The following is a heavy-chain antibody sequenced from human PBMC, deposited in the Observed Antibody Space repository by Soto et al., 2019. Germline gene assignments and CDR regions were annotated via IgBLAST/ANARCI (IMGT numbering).Heavy chain of an antibody. Sequence: SETLSLTCVVSNFSISSGYYWGWIRQSPGKGLEWIASIYRSGTTSYNPSLKSRVTISVDPSKSQFSLMLTAVTAADTAVYYCARTHSGSYYSVFNYWGRGSLVTVSS. V-gene: IGHV4-38-2*01. CDR2: IYRSGTT. CDR1: NFSISSGYY. CDR3: ARTHSGSYYSVFNY. D-gene: IGHD1-26*01. J-gene: IGHJ4*02.